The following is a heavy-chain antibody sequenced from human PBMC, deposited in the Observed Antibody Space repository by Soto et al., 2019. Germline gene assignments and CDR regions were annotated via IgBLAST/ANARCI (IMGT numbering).Heavy chain of an antibody. CDR3: ARLWNYLPDNYYYGMDV. Sequence: GESLKISCKGSGYSFTSYWISWVRQMPGKGLEWMGRIDPSDSYTNYSPSFQGHVTISADKSISTAYLQWSSLKASDTAMYYCARLWNYLPDNYYYGMDVWGQGTKATVSS. J-gene: IGHJ6*02. V-gene: IGHV5-10-1*01. CDR2: IDPSDSYT. D-gene: IGHD1-7*01. CDR1: GYSFTSYW.